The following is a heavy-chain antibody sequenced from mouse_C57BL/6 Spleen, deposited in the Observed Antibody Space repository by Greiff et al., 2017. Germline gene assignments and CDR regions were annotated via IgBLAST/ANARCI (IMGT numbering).Heavy chain of an antibody. J-gene: IGHJ1*03. CDR2: IDPSDSYT. CDR3: ARRRDYYGSSYGGYFDV. Sequence: VQLQQPGAELVKPGASVKLSCKASGYTFTSYWMQWVKQRPGQGLEWIGEIDPSDSYTNYNQKFKGKATLTVDTSSSTAYMQLSSLTSEDSAVYYGARRRDYYGSSYGGYFDVWGTGTTVTVSS. CDR1: GYTFTSYW. D-gene: IGHD1-1*01. V-gene: IGHV1-50*01.